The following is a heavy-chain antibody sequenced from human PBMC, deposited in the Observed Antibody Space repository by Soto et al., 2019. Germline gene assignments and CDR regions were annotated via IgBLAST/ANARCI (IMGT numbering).Heavy chain of an antibody. D-gene: IGHD3-22*01. CDR3: ARVPDYYDSSGDNWFDP. CDR1: GGSISSGDYY. CDR2: IYYSGST. J-gene: IGHJ5*02. V-gene: IGHV4-30-4*01. Sequence: QVQLQESGPGLVKPSQTLSLTCTVSGGSISSGDYYWSWIRQPPGKGLEWIGYIYYSGSTYYNPSLKSRVTISVDTSKNQFSLKLSSVTAADTAVYYCARVPDYYDSSGDNWFDPWGQGTLVTVSS.